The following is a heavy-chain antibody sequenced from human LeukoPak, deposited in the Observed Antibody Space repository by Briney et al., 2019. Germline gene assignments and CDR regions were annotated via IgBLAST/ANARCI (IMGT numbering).Heavy chain of an antibody. V-gene: IGHV3-21*01. D-gene: IGHD2-21*02. CDR1: GFTFSSYS. J-gene: IGHJ6*02. Sequence: GGSLRLSCAASGFTFSSYSMNWVRQAPGKGLEWVSSISSSSSYIYYADSVKGRFTISRDNAKNSLYLQMNSLRAKDTAVYYCARDICGGDCYSHYYYGMDVWGQGTTVTVSS. CDR2: ISSSSSYI. CDR3: ARDICGGDCYSHYYYGMDV.